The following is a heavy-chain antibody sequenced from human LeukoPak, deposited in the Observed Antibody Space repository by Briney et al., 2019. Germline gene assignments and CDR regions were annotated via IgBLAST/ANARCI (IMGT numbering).Heavy chain of an antibody. CDR1: GFTFSSYA. CDR2: ISGSGGST. J-gene: IGHJ4*02. D-gene: IGHD3-9*01. Sequence: GGSLRLSCAASGFTFSSYAMSWVRQAPGKGLEWVSAISGSGGSTDYADSVKGRFTISRDNSKNTLYLQMKSLRAEDTAVYYCAKENYDILTGYPIDYWGQGTLVTVSS. CDR3: AKENYDILTGYPIDY. V-gene: IGHV3-23*01.